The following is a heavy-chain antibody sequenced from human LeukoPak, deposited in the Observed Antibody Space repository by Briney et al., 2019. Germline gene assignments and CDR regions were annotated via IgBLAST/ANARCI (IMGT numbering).Heavy chain of an antibody. CDR3: AKDRDSSKPYYFDY. Sequence: PGGSLRLSCAASGFTFSTYALGWVRQAPGKGLKWVSSIDYTGFASYYADSVKGRFTISRDNSKSTLYLQMNSLRAEDTAVFFCAKDRDSSKPYYFDYWGQGTLVTVSS. V-gene: IGHV3-23*01. D-gene: IGHD6-13*01. CDR1: GFTFSTYA. J-gene: IGHJ4*02. CDR2: IDYTGFAS.